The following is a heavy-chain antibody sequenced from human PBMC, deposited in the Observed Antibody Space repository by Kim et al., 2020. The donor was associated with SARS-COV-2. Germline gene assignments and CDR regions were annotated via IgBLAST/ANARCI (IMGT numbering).Heavy chain of an antibody. Sequence: GGSLRLSCAASGFTFSSYEMNWVRQAPGKGLEWVSYISSSGSTIYYADSVKGRFTISRDNAKNSLYLQMNSLRAEDTAVYYCASEPSEYSSSWYRWGQGTLVTVSS. V-gene: IGHV3-48*03. D-gene: IGHD6-13*01. CDR2: ISSSGSTI. CDR1: GFTFSSYE. J-gene: IGHJ4*02. CDR3: ASEPSEYSSSWYR.